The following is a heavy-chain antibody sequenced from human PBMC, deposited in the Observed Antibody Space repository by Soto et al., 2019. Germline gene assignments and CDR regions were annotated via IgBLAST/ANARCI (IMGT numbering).Heavy chain of an antibody. J-gene: IGHJ6*02. CDR3: ARDGSDSYGLDV. Sequence: SETLSLTCTVSGGSISSYYWSWIRQSAGKGLEWIGRIHNGGNTQYNPSLKSRVTMSADTSKNQFSLRLNPVTAADTAVYSCARDGSDSYGLDVWGQGTTVTVSS. CDR2: IHNGGNT. CDR1: GGSISSYY. V-gene: IGHV4-4*07. D-gene: IGHD3-10*01.